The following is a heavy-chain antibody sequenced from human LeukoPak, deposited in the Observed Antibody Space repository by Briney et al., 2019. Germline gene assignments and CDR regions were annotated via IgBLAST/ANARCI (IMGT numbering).Heavy chain of an antibody. CDR1: GFTFSSYA. D-gene: IGHD2-2*01. Sequence: GGSLRLSCAASGFTFSSYAMSWVRQAPGKGLEWVSSISGSGGSTYYADSVKGRFTISRDNSKNTLYLQMNSLRAEDTAVYYRAKDFPTYCSSTSCYSIDYWGQGTLVTVSS. CDR2: ISGSGGST. J-gene: IGHJ4*02. V-gene: IGHV3-23*01. CDR3: AKDFPTYCSSTSCYSIDY.